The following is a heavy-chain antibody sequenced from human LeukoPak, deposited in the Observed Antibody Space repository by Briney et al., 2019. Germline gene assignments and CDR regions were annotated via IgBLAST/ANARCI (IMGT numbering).Heavy chain of an antibody. CDR3: ARVVGGPVDY. V-gene: IGHV4-59*01. J-gene: IGHJ4*02. Sequence: KPSETLSLTCTVSGGSITSYYWSWIRQPPGKGLEWIGYIYHSGSTNYNPSLKSRVAISVDTSKNQFSLNLNSVTAAGTAVYYCARVVGGPVDYWGQGTLVTVSS. CDR1: GGSITSYY. D-gene: IGHD3-10*01. CDR2: IYHSGST.